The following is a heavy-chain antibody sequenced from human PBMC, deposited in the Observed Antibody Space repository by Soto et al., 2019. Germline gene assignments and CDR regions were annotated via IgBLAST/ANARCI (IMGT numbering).Heavy chain of an antibody. CDR1: GGTFSSSA. CDR2: IIPIFGTA. V-gene: IGHV1-69*01. CDR3: AREGQWLVRLGGVQYHGMDV. D-gene: IGHD6-19*01. Sequence: QVQLVQSGAEVKKPGSSVKVSCKASGGTFSSSAISWVRQAPGQGLKWMGGIIPIFGTANYAQKFQGRVTITADASAYTAYMELSSLTSEDTAIYFCAREGQWLVRLGGVQYHGMDVWGQGTTVTVSS. J-gene: IGHJ6*02.